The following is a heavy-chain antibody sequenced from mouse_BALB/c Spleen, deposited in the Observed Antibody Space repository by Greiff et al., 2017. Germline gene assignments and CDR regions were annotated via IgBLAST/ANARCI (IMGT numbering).Heavy chain of an antibody. CDR2: IWAGGST. Sequence: VMLVESGPGLVAPSQSLSITCTVSGFSLTSYGVHWVRQPPGKGLEWLGVIWAGGSTNYNSALMSRLSISKDNSKSQVFLKMNSLQTDDTAMYYCAREGVYYYGSSSPWFAYWGQGTLVTVSA. CDR3: AREGVYYYGSSSPWFAY. D-gene: IGHD1-1*01. J-gene: IGHJ3*01. V-gene: IGHV2-9*02. CDR1: GFSLTSYG.